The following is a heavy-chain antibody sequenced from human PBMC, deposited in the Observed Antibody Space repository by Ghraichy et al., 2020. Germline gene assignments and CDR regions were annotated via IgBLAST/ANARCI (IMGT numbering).Heavy chain of an antibody. Sequence: SETLSLTCTVSGGSISSSSYYWSWIRQPPGKGLEWIGSIYYSGSTYSNLSLKSRVTISVDTSKNQFSLKLSSVTAADTAVYYCARLLKNYDILTGYRYYFDYWGQGTLVTVSS. CDR1: GGSISSSSYY. CDR2: IYYSGST. D-gene: IGHD3-9*01. J-gene: IGHJ4*02. CDR3: ARLLKNYDILTGYRYYFDY. V-gene: IGHV4-39*01.